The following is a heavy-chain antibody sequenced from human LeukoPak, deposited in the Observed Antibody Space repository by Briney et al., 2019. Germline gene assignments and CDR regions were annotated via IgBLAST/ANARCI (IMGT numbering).Heavy chain of an antibody. J-gene: IGHJ3*02. CDR1: GGSFSGYY. V-gene: IGHV4-34*01. D-gene: IGHD3-22*01. Sequence: SETLSLTCAVYGGSFSGYYWSWIRQPPGKGLEWIGEINHSGSTNYNPSLKSRVTISVDTSKNQFSLKLSSVTAADTAVYYCASLTTADAFDIWGQGTMVTVSS. CDR2: INHSGST. CDR3: ASLTTADAFDI.